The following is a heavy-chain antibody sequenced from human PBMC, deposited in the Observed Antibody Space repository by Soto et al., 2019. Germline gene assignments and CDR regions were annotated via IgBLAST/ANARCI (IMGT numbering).Heavy chain of an antibody. V-gene: IGHV3-74*01. J-gene: IGHJ4*02. CDR1: GFTFTSYW. CDR3: ATAIALSGTGRFY. D-gene: IGHD6-19*01. Sequence: EVQLVESGGGLVQPGGSLRLSCAASGFTFTSYWMHWVRQAPGKGLVWVSRIDTDGSTTSYADAVKGRFTISRDNAKNTLYLHMSSLRADDTAVYYCATAIALSGTGRFYWRQGILVTVSS. CDR2: IDTDGSTT.